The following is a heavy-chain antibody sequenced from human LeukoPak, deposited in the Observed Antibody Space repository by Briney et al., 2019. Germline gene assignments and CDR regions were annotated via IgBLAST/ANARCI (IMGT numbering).Heavy chain of an antibody. CDR1: GGSIGSSSNY. V-gene: IGHV4-39*07. D-gene: IGHD3-10*01. Sequence: SETLSLTCTVSGGSIGSSSNYWGWIRQPPGKGLEWIGSIYNGGSTYYNPSLKSRVTLSIDTSKNQFSLKLSSVTAADTAVYYCARDRPYGSGSYIDYWGQGTLVTVSS. J-gene: IGHJ4*02. CDR3: ARDRPYGSGSYIDY. CDR2: IYNGGST.